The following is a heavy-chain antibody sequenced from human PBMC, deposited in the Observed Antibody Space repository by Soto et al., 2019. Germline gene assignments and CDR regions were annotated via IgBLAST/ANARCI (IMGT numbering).Heavy chain of an antibody. J-gene: IGHJ4*02. CDR2: ISAYNGNT. D-gene: IGHD3-10*01. CDR1: GYTFTSYG. CDR3: ARTMVRGVSSVFTRPDY. Sequence: GASVKVSCKASGYTFTSYGISWVRQAPGQGLEWMGWISAYNGNTNYAQKLQGRVTMTTDTSTSTAYMELRSLRSDDTAVYYCARTMVRGVSSVFTRPDYWGQGTLVTVSS. V-gene: IGHV1-18*01.